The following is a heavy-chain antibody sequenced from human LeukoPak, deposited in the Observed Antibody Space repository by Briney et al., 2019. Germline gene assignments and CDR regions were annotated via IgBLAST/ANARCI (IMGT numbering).Heavy chain of an antibody. CDR3: AKDHDVVVVTATDY. Sequence: GGSLRLSWAASGFTFSSYAMSWSRQAPGRGLEWVSAISGSGGSTYYADSVKGRFTISRDNSKNTLYLQMNSLRAEDTAVYYCAKDHDVVVVTATDYWGQGTLVTVSS. CDR2: ISGSGGST. V-gene: IGHV3-23*01. D-gene: IGHD2-21*02. J-gene: IGHJ4*02. CDR1: GFTFSSYA.